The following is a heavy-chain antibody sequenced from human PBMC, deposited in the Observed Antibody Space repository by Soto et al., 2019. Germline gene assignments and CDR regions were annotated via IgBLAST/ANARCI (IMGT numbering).Heavy chain of an antibody. CDR3: ARGRYCLTGRCFQKWFDS. V-gene: IGHV4-30-4*01. D-gene: IGHD7-27*01. CDR1: GDSISNLDYF. Sequence: SETLSLTCSVSGDSISNLDYFWAWIRQPPGQALEYIGYIYKIATTYYNPSFESRVAISVDTSKSQFSLNVTSVTAADTAVYFCARGRYCLTGRCFQKWFDSLGKAALVRVSS. CDR2: IYKIATT. J-gene: IGHJ5*01.